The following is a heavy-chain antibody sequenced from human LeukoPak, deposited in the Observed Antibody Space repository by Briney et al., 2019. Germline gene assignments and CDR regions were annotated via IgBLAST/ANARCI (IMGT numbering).Heavy chain of an antibody. D-gene: IGHD3-10*01. J-gene: IGHJ3*02. CDR3: ASTGTRLLWFGAESDDAFDI. CDR1: GGSISSGSYY. CDR2: IYTSGST. V-gene: IGHV4-61*02. Sequence: PSETLSLTCTVSGGSISSGSYYWSWIRQPAGKGLEWIGRIYTSGSTNYNPSLKSRVTISVDTSKNQFSLKLSSVTAADTAVYYCASTGTRLLWFGAESDDAFDIWGQGTMVTVSS.